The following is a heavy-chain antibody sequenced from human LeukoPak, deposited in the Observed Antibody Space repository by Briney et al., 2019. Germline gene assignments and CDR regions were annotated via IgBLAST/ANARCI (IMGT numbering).Heavy chain of an antibody. Sequence: PGGSLRLSCAASGFTFSNYGIHWVRQAPGKGLQWVAFIRFDGNNEYYADSVKGRFTISRDNSKHTVYLQMSSLRAEDMAVYYCAKVAREGYYDSSGYYYFDSWGQGTLVTVSS. J-gene: IGHJ4*02. CDR3: AKVAREGYYDSSGYYYFDS. V-gene: IGHV3-30*02. CDR2: IRFDGNNE. D-gene: IGHD3-22*01. CDR1: GFTFSNYG.